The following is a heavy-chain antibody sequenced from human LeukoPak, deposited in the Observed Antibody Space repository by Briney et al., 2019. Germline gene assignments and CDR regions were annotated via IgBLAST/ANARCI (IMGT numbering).Heavy chain of an antibody. CDR1: GGPFSGYY. D-gene: IGHD4-23*01. CDR3: ARAGGRVGQSLDFDY. J-gene: IGHJ4*02. V-gene: IGHV4-34*01. Sequence: ASETLSLTCAVYGGPFSGYYWSWIRQPPGKGLEWIGEINHSGSANYNPSLQSRVTISIDTSKNQFSLKVNSVTAADTAMYFCARAGGRVGQSLDFDYWGQGVLVTVSP. CDR2: INHSGSA.